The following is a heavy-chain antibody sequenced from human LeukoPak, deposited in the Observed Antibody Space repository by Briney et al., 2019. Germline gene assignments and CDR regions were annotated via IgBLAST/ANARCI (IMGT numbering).Heavy chain of an antibody. V-gene: IGHV4-59*13. CDR3: AATTSGYYFPNWFDP. J-gene: IGHJ5*02. CDR2: IYYSGST. Sequence: SETLSLTCTVSGDSISRYYWNWIRQSPGKGLEWIGYIYYSGSTNYNPSLQSRVTISVDTSKNQFSLKLSSVTAADTAVYYCAATTSGYYFPNWFDPWGQGTLVTVSS. CDR1: GDSISRYY. D-gene: IGHD3-22*01.